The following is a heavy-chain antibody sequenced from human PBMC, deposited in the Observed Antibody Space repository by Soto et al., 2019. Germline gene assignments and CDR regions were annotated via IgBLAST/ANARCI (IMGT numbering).Heavy chain of an antibody. CDR2: INHSGST. D-gene: IGHD1-26*01. CDR3: ARGEGATRFDY. CDR1: GGSFSGYY. J-gene: IGHJ4*02. V-gene: IGHV4-34*01. Sequence: SETLSLTCAVYGGSFSGYYWSWIRQPPGKGLEWIGEINHSGSTNYNPSLKSRVTISVDTSKNQFSLKLSSVTAADTAVYYCARGEGATRFDYWGQGTLVTVSS.